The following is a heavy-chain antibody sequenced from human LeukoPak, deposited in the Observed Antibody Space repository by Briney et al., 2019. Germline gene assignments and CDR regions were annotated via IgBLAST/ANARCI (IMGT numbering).Heavy chain of an antibody. Sequence: GGSLRLSCSVSGFTFSRYTMHWVRQAPGKGLEWVTVISEDGTSKFYAESVKGRFTVSKDNSKNMLLLQMNSLRREDTAVYYCVSGDFRFWGQGTLVTVSS. V-gene: IGHV3-30*04. D-gene: IGHD2-21*01. CDR3: VSGDFRF. CDR2: ISEDGTSK. J-gene: IGHJ4*02. CDR1: GFTFSRYT.